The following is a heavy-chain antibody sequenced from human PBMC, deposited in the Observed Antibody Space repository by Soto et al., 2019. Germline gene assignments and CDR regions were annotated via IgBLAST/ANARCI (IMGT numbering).Heavy chain of an antibody. CDR2: ISAYNGNT. CDR3: AQSRAAAGTWWFDP. V-gene: IGHV1-18*01. D-gene: IGHD6-13*01. CDR1: GYTFTSYG. Sequence: ASVKVSCKASGYTFTSYGISWARQAPGQGLEWMGWISAYNGNTNYAQKLQGRVTMTTDTSTSTAYMELRSLRSDDTAVYYCAQSRAAAGTWWFDPWGQGTLVTVSS. J-gene: IGHJ5*02.